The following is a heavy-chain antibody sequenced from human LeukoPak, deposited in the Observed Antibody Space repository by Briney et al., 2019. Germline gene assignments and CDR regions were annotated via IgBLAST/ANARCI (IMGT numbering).Heavy chain of an antibody. D-gene: IGHD1-7*01. J-gene: IGHJ4*02. CDR1: GFTFSSYA. CDR2: ISYDGSNK. V-gene: IGHV3-30*01. Sequence: GGSLRLSCAASGFTFSSYAMHWVRQAPGKGLEWVAVISYDGSNKYYADSVKGRFTISRDNSKNTLYLQMNSLRAEDTAVYYCARGRITGTTDYWGQGNLVTVSS. CDR3: ARGRITGTTDY.